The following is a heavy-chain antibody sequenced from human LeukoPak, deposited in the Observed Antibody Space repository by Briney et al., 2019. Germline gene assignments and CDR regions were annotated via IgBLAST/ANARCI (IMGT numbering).Heavy chain of an antibody. CDR2: INPNSGGT. Sequence: GASVKVSFKASVYTFTGYYMHWVRQAPGQGLEWMGWINPNSGGTNYAQKFQGRVTMTRDTSISTAYMELSRLRSDDTVVYYCARDIISGSSWYGYWGQGTLVTVSS. CDR1: VYTFTGYY. D-gene: IGHD6-13*01. CDR3: ARDIISGSSWYGY. V-gene: IGHV1-2*02. J-gene: IGHJ4*02.